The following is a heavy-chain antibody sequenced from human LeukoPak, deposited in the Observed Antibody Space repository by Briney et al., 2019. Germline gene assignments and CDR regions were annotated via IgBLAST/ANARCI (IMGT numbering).Heavy chain of an antibody. V-gene: IGHV6-1*01. CDR1: GDSVSSNSAA. Sequence: SQTLSLTCVISGDSVSSNSAAWNWIRQSPWRGLEWLGRTYYRSKWYNDYAVSVKSRITIKPDTSKNQFLLQLNSVTPEDTAVYYCSRETSHFDYWGQGTLVTVSS. CDR3: SRETSHFDY. J-gene: IGHJ4*02. CDR2: TYYRSKWYN.